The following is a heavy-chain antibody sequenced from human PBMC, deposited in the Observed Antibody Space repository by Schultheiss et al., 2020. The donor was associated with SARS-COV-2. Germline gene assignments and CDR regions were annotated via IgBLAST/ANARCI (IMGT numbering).Heavy chain of an antibody. CDR3: ARDSAITGDYFDY. V-gene: IGHV3-66*01. J-gene: IGHJ4*02. CDR2: IYSGGST. CDR1: GFTVSSNY. D-gene: IGHD3-16*01. Sequence: GESLKISCAASGFTVSSNYMSWVRQAPGKGLEWVSVIYSGGSTYYADSVKGRFTISRDNSKNTLYLQMNSLRAEDTAVYYCARDSAITGDYFDYWGQGTLVTVSS.